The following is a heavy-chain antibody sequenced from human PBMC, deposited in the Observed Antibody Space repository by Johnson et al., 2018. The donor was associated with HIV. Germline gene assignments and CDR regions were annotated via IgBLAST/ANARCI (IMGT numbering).Heavy chain of an antibody. J-gene: IGHJ3*02. CDR2: ISTNGGRT. D-gene: IGHD5-18*01. V-gene: IGHV3-64*01. CDR1: GFTFSAYW. CDR3: ARLPSGYSRDGFNI. Sequence: EVQLVESGGGLVQPGGSLRLSCAASGFTFSAYWMSWVRQAPGKGLEYVSSISTNGGRTHYANSVKGRFTISRDNSKNTLYLQMNSLRADDTAVYYCARLPSGYSRDGFNIWGQGTMVTVSS.